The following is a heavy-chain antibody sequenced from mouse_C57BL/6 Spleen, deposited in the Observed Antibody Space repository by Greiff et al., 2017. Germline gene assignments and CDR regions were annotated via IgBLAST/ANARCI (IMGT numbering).Heavy chain of an antibody. V-gene: IGHV1-82*01. J-gene: IGHJ3*01. CDR2: IYPGDGDT. CDR1: GYAFSSSW. D-gene: IGHD2-3*01. Sequence: QVQLKESGPELVKPGASVKISCKASGYAFSSSWMNWVKQRPGKGLEWIGRIYPGDGDTNYNGKFKGKATLTADKSSSTAYMQLSSLTSEDSAVYFCARWGDDGIFFAYWGQGTLVTVSA. CDR3: ARWGDDGIFFAY.